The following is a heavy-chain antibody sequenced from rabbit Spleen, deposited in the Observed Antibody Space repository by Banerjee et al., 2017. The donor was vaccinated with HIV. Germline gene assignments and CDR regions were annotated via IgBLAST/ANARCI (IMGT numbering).Heavy chain of an antibody. D-gene: IGHD1-1*01. V-gene: IGHV1S40*01. Sequence: QSLEESGGDLVKPGASLTLTCKASGFSFSGSDYMCWVRQAPGKGLEWIACIDGGSSGSTYYASWAKGRFTISKTSSTTVTLQMTSLTAADTATYFCARDTSSSFSSYGMDLWGQGTLVTVS. J-gene: IGHJ6*01. CDR2: IDGGSSGST. CDR1: GFSFSGSDY. CDR3: ARDTSSSFSSYGMDL.